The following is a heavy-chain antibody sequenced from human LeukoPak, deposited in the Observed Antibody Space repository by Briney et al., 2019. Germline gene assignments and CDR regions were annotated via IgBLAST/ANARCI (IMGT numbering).Heavy chain of an antibody. CDR3: ARVAVVVVPAADY. V-gene: IGHV1-2*02. CDR1: GYSFTGYY. D-gene: IGHD2-2*01. J-gene: IGHJ4*02. CDR2: INPNSGGT. Sequence: ASVKVSCKASGYSFTGYYMHWVRQAPGQGLEWMGWINPNSGGTNYAQKFQGRVTMTRDTSITTAYMELSRLRSDDTAVYYCARVAVVVVPAADYWGQGTLVTVSS.